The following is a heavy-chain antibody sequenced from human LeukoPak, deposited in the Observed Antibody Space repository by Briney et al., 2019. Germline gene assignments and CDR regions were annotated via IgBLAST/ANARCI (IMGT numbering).Heavy chain of an antibody. CDR1: GFTFSNAW. Sequence: GGSLRLCCAASGFTFSNAWMSWVRQAPGKGLEWVGRIKSKTDAGTTDYAAPVKGRFTISRDDSKNTLYLQMNSLKTEDTAVYYCTTDQYYYDSIGYYYFDYWGQGTLLTVSS. D-gene: IGHD3-22*01. CDR3: TTDQYYYDSIGYYYFDY. CDR2: IKSKTDAGTT. J-gene: IGHJ4*02. V-gene: IGHV3-15*01.